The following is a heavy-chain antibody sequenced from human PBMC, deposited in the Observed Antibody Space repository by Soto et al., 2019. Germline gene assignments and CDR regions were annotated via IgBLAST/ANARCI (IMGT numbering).Heavy chain of an antibody. CDR2: IYYSGST. V-gene: IGHV4-59*01. D-gene: IGHD4-17*01. J-gene: IGHJ6*02. CDR3: ARDPTVTTQLSYYYGMDA. CDR1: GGSISSYY. Sequence: PSETLSLTCTVSGGSISSYYWSWIRQPPGKGLEWIGYIYYSGSTNYNPSLKSRVTISVDTSKNQFSLKLSSVTAADTAVYYCARDPTVTTQLSYYYGMDAWGQGTTVTVSS.